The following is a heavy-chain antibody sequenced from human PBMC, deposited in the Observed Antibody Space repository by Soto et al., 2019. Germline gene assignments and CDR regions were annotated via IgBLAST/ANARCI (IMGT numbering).Heavy chain of an antibody. CDR1: GFTFRNYA. CDR2: ISGSGGST. J-gene: IGHJ4*02. Sequence: EVQLLDSGGGLVQPGGSLRLSCAASGFTFRNYAMNWVRQAPGKGLDWVSAISGSGGSTYYADSVKGRITISRDNSKNPQYLQMSSLRAENTTVYYCAKVPLSSAYALDYWGQGTLVTVSS. D-gene: IGHD6-19*01. CDR3: AKVPLSSAYALDY. V-gene: IGHV3-23*01.